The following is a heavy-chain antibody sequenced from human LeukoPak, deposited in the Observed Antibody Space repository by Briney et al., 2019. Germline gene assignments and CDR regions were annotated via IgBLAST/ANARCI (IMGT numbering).Heavy chain of an antibody. CDR1: GGSFSGYH. D-gene: IGHD3-22*01. CDR2: INHSGST. CDR3: ARAGTLYYYDSSGYYSLFDY. V-gene: IGHV4-34*01. Sequence: SETLSLTCAVYGGSFSGYHWSWIRQPPGKGLEWIGEINHSGSTNYNPSLKSRVTISVDTSKNQFSLKLSSVTAADTAVYYCARAGTLYYYDSSGYYSLFDYWGQGTLVTVSS. J-gene: IGHJ4*02.